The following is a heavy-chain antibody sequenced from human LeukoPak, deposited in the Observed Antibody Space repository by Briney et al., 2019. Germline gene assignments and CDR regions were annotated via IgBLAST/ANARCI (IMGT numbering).Heavy chain of an antibody. CDR3: ARDISGSLSGGMDV. J-gene: IGHJ6*02. V-gene: IGHV1-18*01. CDR2: ISAYNGNT. CDR1: GYTFTSYG. D-gene: IGHD6-13*01. Sequence: ASVKVSCKASGYTFTSYGISWVRQAPGQGLEWMGWISAYNGNTNYAQKLQGSVTMTTDTSTSTAYMELRSLRSDDTAVYYCARDISGSLSGGMDVWAQGTTVTVPS.